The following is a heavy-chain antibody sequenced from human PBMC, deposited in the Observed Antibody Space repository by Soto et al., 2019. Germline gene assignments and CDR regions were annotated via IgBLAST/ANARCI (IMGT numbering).Heavy chain of an antibody. V-gene: IGHV4-61*08. J-gene: IGHJ4*02. Sequence: PSGTLSLTCTVSGGSISSGGYYWSWIRQHPGKGLEWIGYIYYSGSTNYNPSLKSRVTISVDTSKNQFSLKLSSVTAADTAVYYCARVADIVVVPAPQFDYWGQGTLVTVSS. CDR2: IYYSGST. D-gene: IGHD2-2*01. CDR3: ARVADIVVVPAPQFDY. CDR1: GGSISSGGYY.